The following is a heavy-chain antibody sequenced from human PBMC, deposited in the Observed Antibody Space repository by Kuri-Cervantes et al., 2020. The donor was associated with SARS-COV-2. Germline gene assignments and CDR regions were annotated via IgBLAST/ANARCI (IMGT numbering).Heavy chain of an antibody. CDR1: GFTFSSYA. V-gene: IGHV3-30*18. CDR3: AKDAGDKGMDV. J-gene: IGHJ6*02. CDR2: ISYDGSNK. Sequence: GESLKISCAASGFTFSSYAMSWVRQAPGKGLEWVAVISYDGSNKYYADSVKGRFTISRDNSKNTLYLQMNSLRAEDTAVYYCAKDAGDKGMDVWGQGTTVTVSS.